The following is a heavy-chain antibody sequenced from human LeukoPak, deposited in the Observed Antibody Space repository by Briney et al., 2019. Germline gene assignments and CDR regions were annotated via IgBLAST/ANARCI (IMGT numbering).Heavy chain of an antibody. D-gene: IGHD2-15*01. CDR2: IKQDESKR. CDR3: ARGQLADDL. CDR1: GFTFSNYW. V-gene: IGHV3-7*01. J-gene: IGHJ4*02. Sequence: PGGSLRLSCVASGFTFSNYWMSWVRQAPGKGLEWVANIKQDESKRYYVDSVKGRFTISRDNAKNSLYLQINSLRAEDTAVYYCARGQLADDLWGQGALVTVSS.